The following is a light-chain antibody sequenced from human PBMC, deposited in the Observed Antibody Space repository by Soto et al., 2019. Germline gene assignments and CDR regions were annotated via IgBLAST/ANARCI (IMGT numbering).Light chain of an antibody. CDR3: CSYAGSDTFT. CDR2: ATS. J-gene: IGLJ2*01. CDR1: SSDVGKYNL. Sequence: QSALTQPASVSGSPGQSITISCAGSSSDVGKYNLVSWYQQHPGKAPKLMIYATSKRPSGVSNRFSGSKSGNTASLTISGLQAEDEADYHCCSYAGSDTFTFGGGTKLTVL. V-gene: IGLV2-23*02.